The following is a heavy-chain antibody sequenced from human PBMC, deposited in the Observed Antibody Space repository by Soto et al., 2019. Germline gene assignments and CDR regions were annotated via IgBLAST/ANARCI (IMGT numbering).Heavy chain of an antibody. CDR3: ARAHGDFWSGYSWFDP. D-gene: IGHD3-3*01. CDR1: GGSISSSSYY. V-gene: IGHV4-39*01. Sequence: PSETLSLTCTVSGGSISSSSYYWGWIRQPPGKGLEWIGSIYYSGSTYYNPSLKSRVTISVDTSKNQFSLKLSSVTAADTAVYYCARAHGDFWSGYSWFDPWGQGTRVTVSS. CDR2: IYYSGST. J-gene: IGHJ5*02.